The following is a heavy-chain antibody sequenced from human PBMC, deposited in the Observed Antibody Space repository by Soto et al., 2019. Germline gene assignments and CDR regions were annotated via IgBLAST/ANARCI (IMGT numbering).Heavy chain of an antibody. CDR1: GFTFSIYS. CDR3: ASSKGPFDY. CDR2: ITGSSSTI. J-gene: IGHJ4*02. V-gene: IGHV3-48*01. Sequence: PGGSLRLSCAASGFTFSIYSMNWVRQAPGKGLERVSYITGSSSTIYYPDSVKGRFTISRENAKNSLYLQMNSLRAEDTAVYYSASSKGPFDYWGQGTLVTVSS. D-gene: IGHD3-3*02.